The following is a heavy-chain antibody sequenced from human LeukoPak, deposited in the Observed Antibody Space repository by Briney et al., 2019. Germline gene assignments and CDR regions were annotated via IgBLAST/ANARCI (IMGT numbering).Heavy chain of an antibody. D-gene: IGHD6-19*01. J-gene: IGHJ4*02. Sequence: GGSRQLPVAASGFTFSSYWRSGGRRAPGKGREWVANINQDGSQKYYVDSVKGRFTISRDNAKNSLYLHMNSLRDEDTAVYYCASAGSGLYWGQGTLVTVSS. CDR2: INQDGSQK. CDR3: ASAGSGLY. CDR1: GFTFSSYW. V-gene: IGHV3-7*02.